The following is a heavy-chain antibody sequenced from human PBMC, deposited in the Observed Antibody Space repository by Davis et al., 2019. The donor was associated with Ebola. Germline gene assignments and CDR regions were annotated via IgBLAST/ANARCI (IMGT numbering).Heavy chain of an antibody. Sequence: GESLKISCKASGYSFTSYWIAWVRQMPGKGLEWVGLIYPGDSDTRYSPSFQGQVTISADSSLTTAYLKWSSLKASDTAMYYCASLRRTITGMDDGFDIWGQGTKVTVSS. J-gene: IGHJ3*02. CDR2: IYPGDSDT. CDR3: ASLRRTITGMDDGFDI. V-gene: IGHV5-51*01. CDR1: GYSFTSYW. D-gene: IGHD1-20*01.